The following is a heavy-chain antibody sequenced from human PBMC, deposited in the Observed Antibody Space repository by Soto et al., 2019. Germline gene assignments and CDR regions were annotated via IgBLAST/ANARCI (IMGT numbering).Heavy chain of an antibody. J-gene: IGHJ4*02. Sequence: QVQLQESGPGLVKTSQTLSLTCTVSGASTGRGGYYWSWIRQPPGKGLALIGSIYYTGSTYYSPALKSRASISVDTSKNQFSLKLDSVTAADTAVYYGARADYGDRGLAFDSWGQGTLVTVSA. CDR2: IYYTGST. V-gene: IGHV4-31*03. CDR1: GASTGRGGYY. CDR3: ARADYGDRGLAFDS. D-gene: IGHD4-17*01.